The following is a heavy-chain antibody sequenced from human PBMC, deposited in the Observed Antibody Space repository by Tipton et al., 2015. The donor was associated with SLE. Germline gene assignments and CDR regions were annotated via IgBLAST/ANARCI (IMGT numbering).Heavy chain of an antibody. D-gene: IGHD4-17*01. CDR1: GGSFSGYY. CDR3: AGPPGVTTAG. V-gene: IGHV4-34*01. CDR2: INHRGST. Sequence: TLSLTCAVYGGSFSGYYWSWIRQPPGKGLEWIGEINHRGSTNYNPSLKSRVTISVGTSKNQFSLKLSSVTAADTAVYYCAGPPGVTTAGWGQGTLVTVSS. J-gene: IGHJ4*02.